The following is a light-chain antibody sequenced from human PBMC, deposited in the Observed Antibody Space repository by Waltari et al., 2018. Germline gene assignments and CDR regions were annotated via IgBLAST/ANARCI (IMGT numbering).Light chain of an antibody. CDR2: GAS. CDR1: QSVTSSF. CDR3: QQYGGSPPLT. Sequence: EIVLTQSPGTLSLSPGERATLSCRASQSVTSSFLAWYQQKPGQAPRLVIHGASRRATGIPDSFSGSGSGTDFTLTISRLEPEDFAVYYCQQYGGSPPLTFGGGTKVEIK. J-gene: IGKJ4*01. V-gene: IGKV3-20*01.